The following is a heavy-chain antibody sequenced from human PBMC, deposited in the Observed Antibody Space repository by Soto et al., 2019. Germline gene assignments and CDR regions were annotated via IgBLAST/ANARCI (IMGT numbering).Heavy chain of an antibody. J-gene: IGHJ4*02. CDR3: ARGGAMGVDY. CDR2: IYFDGITT. D-gene: IGHD1-26*01. V-gene: IGHV3-74*01. Sequence: GGSLRLSCTASGLTFNTHWMHWVRQAPGKGLVWVSRIYFDGITTNYADSLKGRLTVSRDNAKNTVYLHVNTLRDEDTAVYYCARGGAMGVDYWGQGTLVTVSS. CDR1: GLTFNTHW.